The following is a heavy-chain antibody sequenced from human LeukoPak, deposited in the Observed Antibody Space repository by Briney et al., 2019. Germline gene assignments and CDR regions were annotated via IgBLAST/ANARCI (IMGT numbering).Heavy chain of an antibody. Sequence: GESLKISCKGSGYSFTNYWIGWVRQMPGKGLEWMGIIYPADSDTRYSPSFQGQVTISADKSISTAYLQWTSLKASDTAMFYCARHILSTYTSNWDAYDMWGQGTMVTVSS. J-gene: IGHJ3*02. D-gene: IGHD6-13*01. CDR3: ARHILSTYTSNWDAYDM. V-gene: IGHV5-51*01. CDR2: IYPADSDT. CDR1: GYSFTNYW.